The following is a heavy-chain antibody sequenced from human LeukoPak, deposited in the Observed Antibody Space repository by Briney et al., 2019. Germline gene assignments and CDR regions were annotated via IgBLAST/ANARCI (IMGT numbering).Heavy chain of an antibody. CDR3: ARGGFNMVRGVITPSNSYFYYMDI. D-gene: IGHD3-10*01. V-gene: IGHV3-69-1*01. Sequence: PGGSLRLSCAASGFTFSAYSMNWVRQAPGKGREWVSSITSGDFVYFADSLKGRFTISRDNGKSSLYLQMNSLRAEDTAVYYCARGGFNMVRGVITPSNSYFYYMDIWGKGTTVTVSS. J-gene: IGHJ6*03. CDR1: GFTFSAYS. CDR2: ITSGDFV.